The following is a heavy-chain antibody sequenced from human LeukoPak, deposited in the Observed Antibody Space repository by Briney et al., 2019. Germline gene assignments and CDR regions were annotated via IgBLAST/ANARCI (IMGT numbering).Heavy chain of an antibody. J-gene: IGHJ6*02. Sequence: PSETLSLTCTVSGCTISSYYWSWIRQPPGKGLEWVGYIYYSGSTNYNPSLKSRVTISVDTSKNQFSLKLSSVTAADTAVYYCARVYYYYYYGMDVWGQGTTVTVSS. V-gene: IGHV4-59*01. CDR2: IYYSGST. CDR3: ARVYYYYYYGMDV. CDR1: GCTISSYY.